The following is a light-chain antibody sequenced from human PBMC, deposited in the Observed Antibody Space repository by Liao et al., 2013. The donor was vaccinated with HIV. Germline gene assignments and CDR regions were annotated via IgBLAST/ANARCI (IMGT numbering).Light chain of an antibody. Sequence: SYVLTQPPSVSVAPGKTASITCGGNNIGSKSVHWYQQKPGQAPVLVIYYISVRPSGIPARFSGSNSGNTATLTISRVEAGDEADYYCQVWDTGSAHRVVFGGGTKLTVL. CDR3: QVWDTGSAHRVV. V-gene: IGLV3-21*01. J-gene: IGLJ2*01. CDR2: YIS. CDR1: NIGSKS.